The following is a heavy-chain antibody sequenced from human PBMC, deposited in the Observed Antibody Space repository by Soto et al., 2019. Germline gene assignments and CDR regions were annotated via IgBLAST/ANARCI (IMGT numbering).Heavy chain of an antibody. Sequence: QVQLVQSGAEVKKPGSSVKVSCKTSGVSFNNNGIGWVRQAPGHGLEWMGGVSTPFRPSNYARKFQGRISITADASTGTVNMELSSLTSEDTAQYYCARVLYYGSGSYSPYGMDVWGQGTTVTVSS. V-gene: IGHV1-69*01. CDR1: GVSFNNNG. J-gene: IGHJ6*02. CDR3: ARVLYYGSGSYSPYGMDV. CDR2: VSTPFRPS. D-gene: IGHD3-10*01.